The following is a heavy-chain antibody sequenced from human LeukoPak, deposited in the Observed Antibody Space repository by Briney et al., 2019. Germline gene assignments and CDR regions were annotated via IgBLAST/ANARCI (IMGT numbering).Heavy chain of an antibody. CDR1: GFTFTTYA. CDR2: ISGSGGST. D-gene: IGHD3-22*01. V-gene: IGHV3-23*01. Sequence: PGGSLRLSCAASGFTFTTYAMSWVRQAPGKGLEWVSAISGSGGSTYYADSVKGRFTISRDNSKNTLYLQMNSLRAEDTAVYYCARRCYDSSGFDYWGQGTLVTVSS. CDR3: ARRCYDSSGFDY. J-gene: IGHJ4*02.